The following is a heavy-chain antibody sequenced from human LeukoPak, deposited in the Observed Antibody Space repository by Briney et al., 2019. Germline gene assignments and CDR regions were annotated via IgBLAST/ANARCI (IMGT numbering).Heavy chain of an antibody. CDR3: ARGYGEVTFDY. J-gene: IGHJ4*02. CDR1: GFTFSSYW. Sequence: GGSLRLSCEASGFTFSSYWMSWVRQAPGKGLDWVANIKHDGSEKYYVDSLKGRFTISRDNAKNSLYLQMNSLRAEDTAVFYCARGYGEVTFDYWGQGTLVTVSS. CDR2: IKHDGSEK. V-gene: IGHV3-7*03. D-gene: IGHD4/OR15-4a*01.